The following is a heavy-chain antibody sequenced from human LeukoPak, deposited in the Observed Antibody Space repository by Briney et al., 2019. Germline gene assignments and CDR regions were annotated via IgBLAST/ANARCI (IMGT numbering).Heavy chain of an antibody. D-gene: IGHD2-15*01. CDR3: ARDAGYCSGGSCYPGQFDY. CDR2: IWYDGSNK. J-gene: IGHJ4*02. V-gene: IGHV3-33*01. CDR1: GFTFGSYG. Sequence: GRSLRLSCAASGFTFGSYGMHWVRQAPGKGLEWVAVIWYDGSNKYYADSVKGRFTISRDNSKNTLYLQMNSLRAEDTAVYYCARDAGYCSGGSCYPGQFDYWGQGTLVTVSS.